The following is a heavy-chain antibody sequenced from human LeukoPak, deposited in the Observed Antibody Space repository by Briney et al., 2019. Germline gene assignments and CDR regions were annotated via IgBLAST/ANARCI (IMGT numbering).Heavy chain of an antibody. CDR2: IKSKTDGGTI. CDR3: THYYASGSYYYYFDY. D-gene: IGHD3-10*01. V-gene: IGHV3-15*01. Sequence: GGSLRLSCAASGFSFNNAWMSWVRQAPGKGLEWVGRIKSKTDGGTIDYAAPVKGRFTISRDDSKSTLYLQMNSLKTEDTAVYYCTHYYASGSYYYYFDYWGQGDLVTVSS. J-gene: IGHJ4*02. CDR1: GFSFNNAW.